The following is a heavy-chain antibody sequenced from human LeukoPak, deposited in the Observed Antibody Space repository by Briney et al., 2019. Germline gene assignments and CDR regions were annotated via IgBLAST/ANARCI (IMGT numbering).Heavy chain of an antibody. D-gene: IGHD3-9*01. V-gene: IGHV3-23*01. CDR1: GFTFTNYA. CDR3: AKWGDYDILTGYYVPDY. CDR2: ITGSDGSS. Sequence: PGGSLRLSCVASGFTFTNYAMSWVRQAPGKGLEWVSAITGSDGSSYYADSVKGWFTISRDNSKNTLYLQVNSLRAEDTAVYYCAKWGDYDILTGYYVPDYWGQGTLVTVSP. J-gene: IGHJ4*02.